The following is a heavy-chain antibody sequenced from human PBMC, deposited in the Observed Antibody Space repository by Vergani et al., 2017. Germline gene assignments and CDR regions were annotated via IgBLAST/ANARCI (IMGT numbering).Heavy chain of an antibody. J-gene: IGHJ4*02. V-gene: IGHV3-64D*06. CDR1: GFTFSSYA. CDR3: VNYFSTFGLDYFDY. D-gene: IGHD3-16*01. Sequence: EVQLVESGGGLVQPGGSLRLSCSASGFTFSSYAMHWVRQAPGKGLEYVSAISSNGGSTYYADSVKGRFTISRDNSKNTLYLQMSSLRAEDTAVYYCVNYFSTFGLDYFDYWGQGTLVTVSS. CDR2: ISSNGGST.